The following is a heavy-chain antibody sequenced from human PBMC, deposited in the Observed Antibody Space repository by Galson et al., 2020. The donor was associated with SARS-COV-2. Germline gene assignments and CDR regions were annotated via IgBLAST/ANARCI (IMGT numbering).Heavy chain of an antibody. J-gene: IGHJ6*02. CDR3: ARAGQSPDYYYYYNLDV. D-gene: IGHD3-10*01. CDR2: INPNSGGT. Sequence: ASVKVSCKPSGYTFTGHYMHWVRQAPGQGLAWMGWINPNSGGTKYAQKFQGRVTMTRDTSISTVYMELSRLRSDDTAIYYCARAGQSPDYYYYYNLDVWGQWTTVTVSS. V-gene: IGHV1-2*02. CDR1: GYTFTGHY.